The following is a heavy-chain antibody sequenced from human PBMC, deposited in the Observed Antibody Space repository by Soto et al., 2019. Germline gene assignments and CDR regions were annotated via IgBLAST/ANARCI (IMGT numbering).Heavy chain of an antibody. J-gene: IGHJ4*02. CDR2: IYYSGST. D-gene: IGHD6-19*01. Sequence: SETLSLTCTVSGGSISSSSYYWGWIRQPPGKGLEWIGSIYYSGSTYYNPSLKSRVTISVDTSKNQFSLKLSSVTAADTAVYYCARAGYSSDDYFDYWGQGTLVTVSS. V-gene: IGHV4-39*01. CDR1: GGSISSSSYY. CDR3: ARAGYSSDDYFDY.